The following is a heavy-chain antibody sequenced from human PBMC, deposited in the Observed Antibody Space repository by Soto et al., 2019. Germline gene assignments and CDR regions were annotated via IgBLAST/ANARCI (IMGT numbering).Heavy chain of an antibody. CDR1: GYTFTSYD. J-gene: IGHJ4*02. Sequence: QVQLVQSGAEVKKPGASVKVSCKASGYTFTSYDINWVRQATGQGLEWMGQMNPNSGNTGYAQKFQGRVTMTRNTSISTAYMELSSLRSEDTAVYYWARTLYFYDTRVFGYWGQGTLVTVSS. D-gene: IGHD3-22*01. V-gene: IGHV1-8*01. CDR3: ARTLYFYDTRVFGY. CDR2: MNPNSGNT.